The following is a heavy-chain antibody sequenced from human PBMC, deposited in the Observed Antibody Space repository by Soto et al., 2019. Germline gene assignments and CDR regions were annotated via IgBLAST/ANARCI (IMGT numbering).Heavy chain of an antibody. CDR1: GGFINNSAYY. Sequence: QVHLQESGPGLVKPSETLSLTCTVSGGFINNSAYYWGWIRQPPGKGLDWIASGYYGGRTYYNPSLQSRVTFSLDTSKSRFSLELRSVTAADTAVYYCARHGASSTSVYYYYGMDVWGQGTTVTVSS. J-gene: IGHJ6*02. CDR3: ARHGASSTSVYYYYGMDV. V-gene: IGHV4-39*01. CDR2: GYYGGRT. D-gene: IGHD2-2*01.